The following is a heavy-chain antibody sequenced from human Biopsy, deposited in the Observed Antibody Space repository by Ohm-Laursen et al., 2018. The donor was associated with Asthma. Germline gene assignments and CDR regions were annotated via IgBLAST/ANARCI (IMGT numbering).Heavy chain of an antibody. Sequence: SLRLSCAASGFSFDDCAMHWVRQAPGKGLEWVSSISWNSGNMDYADSVKGRFTISRDNAKNSLYLQMQSLRPEDTAFYYCAKSADYYGSTDYLDFWGRGTLVTVSS. D-gene: IGHD3-22*01. CDR1: GFSFDDCA. J-gene: IGHJ4*01. CDR3: AKSADYYGSTDYLDF. CDR2: ISWNSGNM. V-gene: IGHV3-9*01.